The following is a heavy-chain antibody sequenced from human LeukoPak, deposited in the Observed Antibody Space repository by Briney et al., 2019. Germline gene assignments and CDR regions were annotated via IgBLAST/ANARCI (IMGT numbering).Heavy chain of an antibody. J-gene: IGHJ6*02. Sequence: PGGSLRLSCAASGFIVSSRYMSWVRQAPGKGLEWVSAIYSGVGTNYADSVEGRFTISRDNSRNTLYLQMNSLRAEDTAVYYCVRAENGMDVWGRGTAVTVS. CDR2: IYSGVGT. V-gene: IGHV3-53*01. CDR1: GFIVSSRY. CDR3: VRAENGMDV.